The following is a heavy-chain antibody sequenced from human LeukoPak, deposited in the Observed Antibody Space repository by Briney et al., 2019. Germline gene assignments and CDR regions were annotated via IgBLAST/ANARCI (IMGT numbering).Heavy chain of an antibody. CDR1: GYTFTGYY. Sequence: ASVKVSCKASGYTFTGYYMHWVRRAPGQGLEWMGWINPNSGGTNYAQKFQGGVTMTRDTSISTAYMELSRLRSDDTAVYYCVVDGSYYFDYWGQGTLVTVSS. CDR2: INPNSGGT. CDR3: VVDGSYYFDY. J-gene: IGHJ4*02. D-gene: IGHD1-26*01. V-gene: IGHV1-2*02.